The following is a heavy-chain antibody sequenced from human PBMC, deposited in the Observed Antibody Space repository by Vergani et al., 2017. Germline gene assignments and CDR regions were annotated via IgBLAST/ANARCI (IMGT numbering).Heavy chain of an antibody. Sequence: QLQLHKSGPGLVKPSETLSLTCTLSGGSISSSSHFWGWLRQTPGKGLEWIGSIYYSGSTDSNASLRSRVTMSIDTSTNQFSLKLTSVTAADTAIYYCARGTPIIDYWGQGSLVTVSS. CDR1: GGSISSSSHF. V-gene: IGHV4-39*07. CDR2: IYYSGST. CDR3: ARGTPIIDY. D-gene: IGHD5-24*01. J-gene: IGHJ4*02.